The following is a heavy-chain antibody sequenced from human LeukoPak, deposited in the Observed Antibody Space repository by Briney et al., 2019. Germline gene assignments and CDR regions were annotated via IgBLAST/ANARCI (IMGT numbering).Heavy chain of an antibody. CDR2: ISSSSSYT. V-gene: IGHV3-11*05. D-gene: IGHD5-24*01. J-gene: IGHJ5*02. Sequence: GGSLRLSCAASGFSFSDYYMSWIRQAPGKGLEWVSYISSSSSYTNYADSVKGRFTISRDNAKNSLYLQMNSLRAEDTAVYYCPRVVEMATIHFLTLRHYNWFDPWGQGTLVTVSS. CDR1: GFSFSDYY. CDR3: PRVVEMATIHFLTLRHYNWFDP.